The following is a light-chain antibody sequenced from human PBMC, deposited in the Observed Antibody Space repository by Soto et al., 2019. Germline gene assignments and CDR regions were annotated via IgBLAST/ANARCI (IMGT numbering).Light chain of an antibody. CDR3: HQYNSWPLT. Sequence: EIVMTQSPATLSVSPGERATLSCRASQSVSSNLAWYQQKPGQGPRLLIYGASTRATGIPARFSGSGSGTEFTLSISSLQSEDFVVYFCHQYNSWPLTFGGGTKVEIK. CDR2: GAS. V-gene: IGKV3-15*01. CDR1: QSVSSN. J-gene: IGKJ4*01.